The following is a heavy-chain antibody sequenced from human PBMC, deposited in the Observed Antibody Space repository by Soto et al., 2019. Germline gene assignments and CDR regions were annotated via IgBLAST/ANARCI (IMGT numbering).Heavy chain of an antibody. J-gene: IGHJ4*02. CDR2: INQDGSQT. Sequence: EVHLVESGGVLVQRGGSLRLSCAASGFTFSIYWMSWVRQAPGKGLKWVANINQDGSQTFYGDSVKGRFTISRDSAKNSLYLEMNRLRAEDTAVYYCARGGVHDLEEAFDFWGQGTLVTVSS. D-gene: IGHD1-1*01. V-gene: IGHV3-7*03. CDR1: GFTFSIYW. CDR3: ARGGVHDLEEAFDF.